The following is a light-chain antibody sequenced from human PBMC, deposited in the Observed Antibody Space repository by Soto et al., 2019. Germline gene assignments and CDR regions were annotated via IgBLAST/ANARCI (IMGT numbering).Light chain of an antibody. CDR2: EVN. J-gene: IGLJ3*02. Sequence: QSALTQPASVSASPGQSITISCTGTSSDVGGYKFVSWYQHHPGKAPKLMIYEVNNRPSGVSNRFSGSKSGNTASLTISGLQPEDEADYYCLSYISANTRVFGGGTKVTVL. CDR3: LSYISANTRV. V-gene: IGLV2-14*01. CDR1: SSDVGGYKF.